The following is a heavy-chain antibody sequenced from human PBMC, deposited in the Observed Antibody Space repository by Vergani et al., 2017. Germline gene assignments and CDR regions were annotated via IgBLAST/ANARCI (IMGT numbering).Heavy chain of an antibody. CDR1: GFTFSSYV. CDR2: ISGSGGNT. V-gene: IGHV3-23*01. J-gene: IGHJ4*02. D-gene: IGHD3-3*01. Sequence: EVQLLESGGGLVQPGGSLRLSCAASGFTFSSYVMSWVRQAPGTGLEWVSAISGSGGNTYYADSVKGRFTISRDNSKNTLYLQMNSLRAEDTAVYYCAKRLSDFWSGSTGGVHFDYWGQGTLVTVSS. CDR3: AKRLSDFWSGSTGGVHFDY.